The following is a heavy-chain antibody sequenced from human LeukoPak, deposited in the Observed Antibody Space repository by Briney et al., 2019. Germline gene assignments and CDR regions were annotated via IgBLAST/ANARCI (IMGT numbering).Heavy chain of an antibody. CDR3: ARRSQLEPWAFDI. CDR1: GGSISSSSYY. J-gene: IGHJ3*02. CDR2: IYYSGST. D-gene: IGHD1-1*01. V-gene: IGHV4-39*01. Sequence: PSETLSLTCTVSGGSISSSSYYWGWIRQPPGKGLEWIGSIYYSGSTYYNPSLKSRVTISVDTSKNQFSLKLSSVTAADTAVYYCARRSQLEPWAFDIWGQGTMVTVSS.